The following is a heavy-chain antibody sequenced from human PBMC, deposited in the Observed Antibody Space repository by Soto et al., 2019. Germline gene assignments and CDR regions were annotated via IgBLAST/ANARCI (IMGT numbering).Heavy chain of an antibody. J-gene: IGHJ5*02. CDR1: GYSFTSFD. V-gene: IGHV1-8*01. CDR3: ARGGRNHPFDP. CDR2: MSPHSGNT. Sequence: QVQLVQSGAEVKKPGASVRVSCKASGYSFTSFDINWVRQTTGQGLEWMGWMSPHSGNTGYAQRFQGRVTMTRDTSTSTAFMELSSLRSEDTAMYYCARGGRNHPFDPWGQGTPVTVSS.